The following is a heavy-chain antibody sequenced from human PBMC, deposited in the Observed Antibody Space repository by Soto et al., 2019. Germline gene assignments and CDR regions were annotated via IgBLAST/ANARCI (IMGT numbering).Heavy chain of an antibody. CDR2: IIPIFGTA. Sequence: QVQLVQSGAEVKKPGSSVKVSCKACGGTFSGYAISWVRQAPGQGLEWMGGIIPIFGTANYAQKFQGRVTITVDESSSTAYMELSCLRSEDTAVYYCALGDTVARLDYWGQETLLTASS. CDR1: GGTFSGYA. J-gene: IGHJ4*02. D-gene: IGHD4-17*01. V-gene: IGHV1-69*12. CDR3: ALGDTVARLDY.